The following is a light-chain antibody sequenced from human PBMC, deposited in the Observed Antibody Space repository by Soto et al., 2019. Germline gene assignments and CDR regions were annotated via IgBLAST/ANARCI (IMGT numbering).Light chain of an antibody. CDR2: DAS. V-gene: IGKV1-33*01. CDR3: QQYDNLPLT. J-gene: IGKJ4*01. Sequence: DIQMTQSPSSLSASVGDRVTITCQASQDISNYLNWYQQKPGKAPKLLIYDASNLETGVPSRFSGSGSGTDFTITISSVQPEDIATYCCQQYDNLPLTFGGGTKVEIK. CDR1: QDISNY.